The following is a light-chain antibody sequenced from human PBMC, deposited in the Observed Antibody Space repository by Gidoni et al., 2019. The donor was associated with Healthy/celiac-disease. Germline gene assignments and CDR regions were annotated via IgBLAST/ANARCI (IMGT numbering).Light chain of an antibody. CDR1: QRVSSH. V-gene: IGKV3-11*01. Sequence: EIVLTQSPATLSLSPGERATLSCRASQRVSSHLAGYQQKPGQAPRLLIYDASNRAPGIPARFSGSGSGTDFTLTISSLEPEDFAVYYCQQRSNWPPTWTFGQGTKVEIK. CDR3: QQRSNWPPTWT. CDR2: DAS. J-gene: IGKJ1*01.